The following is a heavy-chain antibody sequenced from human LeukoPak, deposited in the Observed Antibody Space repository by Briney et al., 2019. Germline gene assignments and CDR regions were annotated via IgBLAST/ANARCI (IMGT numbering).Heavy chain of an antibody. CDR2: IYYSGST. Sequence: SETLSLICTVSGGSISSYYWSWIRQPPGKGLEWIGYIYYSGSTNYNPSLKSRVTISVDTSKNQFSLKLSSVTAADTAVYYCARDYYSYGYYYMDVWGKGTTVTVSS. CDR1: GGSISSYY. V-gene: IGHV4-59*01. CDR3: ARDYYSYGYYYMDV. D-gene: IGHD5-18*01. J-gene: IGHJ6*03.